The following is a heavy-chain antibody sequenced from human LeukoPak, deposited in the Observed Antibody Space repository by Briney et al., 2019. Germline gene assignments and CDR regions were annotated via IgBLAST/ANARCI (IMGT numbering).Heavy chain of an antibody. V-gene: IGHV3-30*02. CDR1: GFIFSNYG. Sequence: TGGSLRLSCAASGFIFSNYGMHWVRQAPGKGLEGVAFIWYAGSNKYYADSVKGRFTISRDNSRNTLYLQMNSLRADDTAVYYCAKDRCSSTSCSFDYWGQGTLVTVSS. J-gene: IGHJ4*02. CDR3: AKDRCSSTSCSFDY. CDR2: IWYAGSNK. D-gene: IGHD2-2*01.